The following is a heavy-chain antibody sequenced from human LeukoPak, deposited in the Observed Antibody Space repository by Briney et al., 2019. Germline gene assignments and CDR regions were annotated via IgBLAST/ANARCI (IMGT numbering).Heavy chain of an antibody. J-gene: IGHJ3*02. CDR1: GGTFSSYA. V-gene: IGHV1-69*04. CDR3: ARWGRSYDILTGPNAFDI. CDR2: IIPILGIA. Sequence: GGSVKVSCKASGGTFSSYAISWVRQAPGQGLEWMGRIIPILGIANYAQKLQGRVTITADKSTSTAYMELSSLRSEDTAVYYCARWGRSYDILTGPNAFDIWGQGTMVTVSS. D-gene: IGHD3-9*01.